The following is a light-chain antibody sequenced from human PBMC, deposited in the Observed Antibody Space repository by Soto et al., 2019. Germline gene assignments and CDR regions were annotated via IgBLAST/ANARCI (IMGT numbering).Light chain of an antibody. J-gene: IGKJ5*01. CDR1: QSVSNN. Sequence: EVVMTQPPATLSVSPGERVTLSCRASQSVSNNLAWYQQKPGQAPRLLIYDASTRATGIPARFSGSGSGTEFTLSISSLQPEDFAVFYWQQYNNWPPITFGQGTRLEIK. CDR3: QQYNNWPPIT. V-gene: IGKV3-15*01. CDR2: DAS.